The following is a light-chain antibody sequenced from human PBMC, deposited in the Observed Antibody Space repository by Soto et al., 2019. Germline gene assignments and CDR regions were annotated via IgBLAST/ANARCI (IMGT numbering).Light chain of an antibody. V-gene: IGKV3-20*01. CDR1: QSISSSN. Sequence: EIGLTQSPGTLSLSPGERATLSCRASQSISSSNLAWYQQKPGQAPRILLYGASNRAAGIPERFSGSGSGTDFTLTISRMEPEDFVVYYCQQYGRSPDWDRWTLGQGTKVEVK. J-gene: IGKJ1*01. CDR3: QQYGRSPDWDRWT. CDR2: GAS.